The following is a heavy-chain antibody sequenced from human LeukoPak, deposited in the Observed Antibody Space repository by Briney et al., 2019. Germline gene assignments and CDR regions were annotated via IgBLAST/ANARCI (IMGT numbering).Heavy chain of an antibody. CDR3: ANHPRGDDSSGYDTGYFDY. CDR1: GGSISSYY. J-gene: IGHJ4*02. D-gene: IGHD3-22*01. V-gene: IGHV4-59*01. Sequence: SETLSLTCSVSGGSISSYYWSWIRQPPGKGLERIGYIYYSGRTSYNPSLKSRVTISVDTSKNQFSLRLSSVTAADTAVYYCANHPRGDDSSGYDTGYFDYWGQGTLVTVSS. CDR2: IYYSGRT.